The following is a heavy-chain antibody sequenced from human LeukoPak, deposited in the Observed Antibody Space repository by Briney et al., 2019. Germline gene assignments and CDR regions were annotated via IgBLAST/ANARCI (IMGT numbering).Heavy chain of an antibody. Sequence: SETLSLTCAVYGGSFSGYYWSWIRQPPGKGLEWIGEINHRGGTNYDPSLKSRVTISVDTSKNQFSLNLSSVTAADTAVYYCAREISWARGALDIWGQGTMVTVSS. D-gene: IGHD6-13*01. CDR1: GGSFSGYY. CDR3: AREISWARGALDI. V-gene: IGHV4-34*01. CDR2: INHRGGT. J-gene: IGHJ3*02.